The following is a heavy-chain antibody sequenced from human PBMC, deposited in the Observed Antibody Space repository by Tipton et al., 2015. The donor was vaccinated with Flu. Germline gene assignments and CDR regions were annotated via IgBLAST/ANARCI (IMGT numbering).Heavy chain of an antibody. CDR3: ARAPERITIFGVVRYYYYMDV. Sequence: SLRLSCAASGFTFSSYSMNWVRQAPGKGLEWVSYISSSSSTIYYADSVKGRFTISRDNAKNSLYLQMNSLRAEDTAVYYCARAPERITIFGVVRYYYYMDVWGKGTTVTVSS. J-gene: IGHJ6*03. CDR2: ISSSSSTI. CDR1: GFTFSSYS. D-gene: IGHD3-3*01. V-gene: IGHV3-48*04.